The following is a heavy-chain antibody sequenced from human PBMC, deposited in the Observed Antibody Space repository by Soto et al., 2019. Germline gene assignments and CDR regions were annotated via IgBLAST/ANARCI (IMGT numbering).Heavy chain of an antibody. J-gene: IGHJ5*02. CDR1: GGTFSSYA. V-gene: IGHV1-69*13. D-gene: IGHD6-13*01. CDR3: ARKESRDRIAAPGEGWFDP. Sequence: ASVKVSCKASGGTFSSYAISWVRQAPGQGLEWMGGIIPIFGTANHAQKFQGRVTITADESTSTAYMELSSLRSEDTAVYYCARKESRDRIAAPGEGWFDPWGQGTLVTVSS. CDR2: IIPIFGTA.